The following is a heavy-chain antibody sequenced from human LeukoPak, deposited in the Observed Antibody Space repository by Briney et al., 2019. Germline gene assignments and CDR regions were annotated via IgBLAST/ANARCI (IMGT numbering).Heavy chain of an antibody. J-gene: IGHJ4*02. CDR2: IHWNDDK. Sequence: GPTLVNPTQTLTLTCTFSGFSLSTSGVGVGWFRQPPGKAPEWLALIHWNDDKRYSPSLKSRLTITKDTSKNQVVLTMTNMDPVDTATYYCAHRRGNYYDSSGYTGFDFWGQGTLVTVSS. CDR3: AHRRGNYYDSSGYTGFDF. V-gene: IGHV2-5*01. CDR1: GFSLSTSGVG. D-gene: IGHD3-22*01.